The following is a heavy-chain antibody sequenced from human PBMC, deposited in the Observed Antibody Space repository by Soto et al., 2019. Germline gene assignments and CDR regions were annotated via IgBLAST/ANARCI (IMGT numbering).Heavy chain of an antibody. CDR1: GGSINTGGYN. CDR3: ATSTMIDAFDI. Sequence: SETLSLTCTVSGGSINTGGYNWSWIRQHPGKGLEWIGYVFDSGSTYYNPSLKSRVTISVDTSENQFSLKLSSVTAADTAVCYCATSTMIDAFDIWGQGTMVTVSS. CDR2: VFDSGST. V-gene: IGHV4-31*03. D-gene: IGHD3-22*01. J-gene: IGHJ3*02.